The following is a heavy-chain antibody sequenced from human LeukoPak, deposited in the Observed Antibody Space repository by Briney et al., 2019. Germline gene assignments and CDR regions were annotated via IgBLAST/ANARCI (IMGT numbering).Heavy chain of an antibody. D-gene: IGHD5-12*01. CDR3: TRDLPPYSGYDWDNGMDV. V-gene: IGHV3-49*04. J-gene: IGHJ6*02. CDR2: IRSKAYGGTT. Sequence: GGSLRLSCAASGFTFSSYAMSWVRQAPGKGLEWVGFIRSKAYGGTTEYAASVKGRFTISRDDSKSIAYLQMNSLKTEDTAVYYCTRDLPPYSGYDWDNGMDVWGQGTTVTVSS. CDR1: GFTFSSYA.